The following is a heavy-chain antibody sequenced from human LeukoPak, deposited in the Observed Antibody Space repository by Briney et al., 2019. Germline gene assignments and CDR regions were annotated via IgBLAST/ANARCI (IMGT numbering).Heavy chain of an antibody. CDR3: ARGGITGTDAEYYYYYMDV. Sequence: ASVKASCKTSGYTFTRYDINWVRQATGQRLEWMGWMNPNTGHTAYAPKFQGRVTFTRNTPVSTAYMELDILISEDTAVYFCARGGITGTDAEYYYYYMDVWGKGTTVTVSS. CDR1: GYTFTRYD. D-gene: IGHD1-7*01. CDR2: MNPNTGHT. J-gene: IGHJ6*03. V-gene: IGHV1-8*03.